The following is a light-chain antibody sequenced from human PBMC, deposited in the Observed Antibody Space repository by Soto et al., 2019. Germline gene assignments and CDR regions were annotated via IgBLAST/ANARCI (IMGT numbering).Light chain of an antibody. CDR3: QQYNSYSPTT. CDR1: QSISSW. CDR2: KAS. J-gene: IGKJ2*01. Sequence: DIQMTQSPSTLSASVGDRVTITCRASQSISSWLAWYQQKPGKAPKLLIYKASSLESGVPSRFSGSGSGTEFTLPISSLQPHDFATYYCQQYNSYSPTTFGQGTKLEIK. V-gene: IGKV1-5*03.